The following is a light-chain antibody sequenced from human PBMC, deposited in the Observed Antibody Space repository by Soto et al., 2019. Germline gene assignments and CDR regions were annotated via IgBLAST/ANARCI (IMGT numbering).Light chain of an antibody. V-gene: IGLV1-44*01. CDR2: NND. Sequence: QSVLTQAPSASGTPGQRVTISCSGTRSNIGSNTVNWYQQLPGTAPKLLIYNNDQRPSGVPDRFSGSKSGTSASLAIGGLQSEDEADYYCAVWDDSLNGWVFGGGTQLTVL. CDR1: RSNIGSNT. J-gene: IGLJ3*02. CDR3: AVWDDSLNGWV.